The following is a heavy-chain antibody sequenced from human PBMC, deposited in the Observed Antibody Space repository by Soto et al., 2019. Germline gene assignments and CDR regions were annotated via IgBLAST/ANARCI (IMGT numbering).Heavy chain of an antibody. Sequence: GGSLRLSCAASGFTFSSYGMHWVRQAPGKGLEWVAVIWYDGSNKYYADSVKGRFTISRDNSKNTLYLQMNSLRAEDTAVYYCARDLFPGTLDYWGQGTLVTVSS. D-gene: IGHD3-10*01. J-gene: IGHJ4*02. V-gene: IGHV3-33*01. CDR2: IWYDGSNK. CDR3: ARDLFPGTLDY. CDR1: GFTFSSYG.